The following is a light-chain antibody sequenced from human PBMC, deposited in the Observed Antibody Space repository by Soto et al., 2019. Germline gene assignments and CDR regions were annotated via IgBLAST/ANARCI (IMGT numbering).Light chain of an antibody. CDR3: QETYNTPWT. J-gene: IGKJ4*02. V-gene: IGKV1-39*01. CDR1: QTVGID. CDR2: GAS. Sequence: DLQMTQSPPSLSASVGDRVTITCRASQTVGIDLNWYQQKPGKAPNLLIYGASTLQRGGPTKFGGSGSWTHFTLIITSLQPEDFATYYCQETYNTPWTFGVGTKVEVK.